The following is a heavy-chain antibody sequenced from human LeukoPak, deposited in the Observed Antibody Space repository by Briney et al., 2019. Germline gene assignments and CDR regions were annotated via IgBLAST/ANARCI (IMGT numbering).Heavy chain of an antibody. J-gene: IGHJ5*02. CDR1: GLTFPNYA. CDR2: IKANGATT. V-gene: IGHV3-23*01. Sequence: PGGSLRLSCTASGLTFPNYAMSWVRQAPGKGLEWVPSIKANGATTYYADSVKGRFTLSRDNSKNTLFLQLSSLRAEDTAVYYCAVGSDCSSWGQGTLVAVSS. D-gene: IGHD2-21*02. CDR3: AVGSDCSS.